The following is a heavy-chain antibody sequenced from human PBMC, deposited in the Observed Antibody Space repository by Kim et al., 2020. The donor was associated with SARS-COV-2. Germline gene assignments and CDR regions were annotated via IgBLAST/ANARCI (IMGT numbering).Heavy chain of an antibody. Sequence: SETLSLTCTVSGGSISSGGYYWSWIRQHPGKGLEWIGYIYYSGSTYYNPSLKSRVTISVDTSKNQFSLKLSSVTAADTAVYYCARTPYGDPWFDPWGQGTLVTVSS. CDR1: GGSISSGGYY. J-gene: IGHJ5*02. CDR3: ARTPYGDPWFDP. V-gene: IGHV4-31*03. CDR2: IYYSGST. D-gene: IGHD4-17*01.